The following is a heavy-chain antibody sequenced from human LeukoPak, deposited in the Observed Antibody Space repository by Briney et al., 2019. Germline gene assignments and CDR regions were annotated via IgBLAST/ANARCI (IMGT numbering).Heavy chain of an antibody. CDR2: ISAYNGNT. CDR1: GYTFTSYG. J-gene: IGHJ6*02. D-gene: IGHD1-26*01. CDR3: AREMGGSYEYRYYYYGMDV. Sequence: EASVKVSCKASGYTFTSYGISWVRQAPGQGLEWMGWISAYNGNTNYAQELQGRVTMTTDTSTSTAYMELRSLRSDDTAVYYCAREMGGSYEYRYYYYGMDVWGQGTTVTVSS. V-gene: IGHV1-18*01.